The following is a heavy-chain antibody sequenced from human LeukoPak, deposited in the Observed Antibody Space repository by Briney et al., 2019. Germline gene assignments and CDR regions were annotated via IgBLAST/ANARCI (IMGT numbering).Heavy chain of an antibody. CDR3: ARGPDYDFWSGYYMDV. CDR2: ISAYNGNT. J-gene: IGHJ6*04. Sequence: ASVKVSCKASGYTFTSYGISWVRQAPGQGLEWMGWISAYNGNTNYAQKLQGRVTMTTDTSTSTAYMELRSLRSDDTAVYYCARGPDYDFWSGYYMDVWGKGTTVTVSS. CDR1: GYTFTSYG. D-gene: IGHD3-3*01. V-gene: IGHV1-18*01.